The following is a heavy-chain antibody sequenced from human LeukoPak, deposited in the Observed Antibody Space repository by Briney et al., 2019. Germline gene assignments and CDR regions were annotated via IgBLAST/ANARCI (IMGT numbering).Heavy chain of an antibody. V-gene: IGHV4-34*01. Sequence: PSETLSLTCAVYGGSFSGYYWNWIRQPPGKGLEWIGEINHSGGTNYNPSLKSRVTISVDTSKNQFSLKLSSVTAADTAVYYCARLSVIVGAALEYYYYYMDVWGQGTTVTVSS. CDR2: INHSGGT. CDR1: GGSFSGYY. D-gene: IGHD1-26*01. CDR3: ARLSVIVGAALEYYYYYMDV. J-gene: IGHJ6*03.